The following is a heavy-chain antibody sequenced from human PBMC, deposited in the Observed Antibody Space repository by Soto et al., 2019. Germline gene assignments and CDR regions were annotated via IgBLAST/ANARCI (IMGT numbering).Heavy chain of an antibody. CDR2: IWYDGSNK. D-gene: IGHD1-1*01. J-gene: IGHJ4*02. Sequence: GGSLRLSCAASGFTFSSYGMHWVRQAPGKGLEWVAVIWYDGSNKYYADSVKGRFTISKDNSKNTLYLQMSSLRAEDTAIYYCAKEGQLNLGRYFDYWGQGSLVTVSS. V-gene: IGHV3-33*06. CDR3: AKEGQLNLGRYFDY. CDR1: GFTFSSYG.